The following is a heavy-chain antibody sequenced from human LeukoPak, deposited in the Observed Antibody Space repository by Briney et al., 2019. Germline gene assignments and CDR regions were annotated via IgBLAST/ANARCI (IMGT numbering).Heavy chain of an antibody. CDR1: GGSISSYY. V-gene: IGHV4-59*01. Sequence: PSETLSLTCTVSGGSISSYYWSWIRQPPGKGLEWIGYIYYNGSTNYNPSLKSRVTISVDTSKNQFSLKLSSVTAADTAVYYCAREGHGDYDRDAFDIWGQGTMVTVSS. D-gene: IGHD4-17*01. J-gene: IGHJ3*02. CDR3: AREGHGDYDRDAFDI. CDR2: IYYNGST.